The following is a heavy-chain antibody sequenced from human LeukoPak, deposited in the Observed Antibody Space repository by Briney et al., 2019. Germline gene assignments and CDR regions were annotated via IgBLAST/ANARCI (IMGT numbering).Heavy chain of an antibody. J-gene: IGHJ4*02. CDR2: SRNKADSYTT. V-gene: IGHV3-72*01. Sequence: GGSLRLSFAASGSIISDHHMDWVRQAPGKGLEWLGRSRNKADSYTTEYAASVMGRFTISRDDSKNSMYLQMNSLKTEDTAVYYCCSLIGDFWGQGTLVTVSS. D-gene: IGHD2-8*01. CDR3: CSLIGDF. CDR1: GSIISDHH.